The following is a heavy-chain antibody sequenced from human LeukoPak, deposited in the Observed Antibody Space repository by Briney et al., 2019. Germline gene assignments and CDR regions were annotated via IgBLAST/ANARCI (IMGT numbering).Heavy chain of an antibody. Sequence: ASVKVSCTASGYTFTSYYMHWVRQAPGQGLEWMGIINPSGGSTSYAQKFQGRVTMTRDTPTSTVYMELSSLRSEDTAVYYCARDVDTAMSLRYWGQGTLVTVSS. D-gene: IGHD5-18*01. V-gene: IGHV1-46*01. CDR2: INPSGGST. J-gene: IGHJ4*02. CDR1: GYTFTSYY. CDR3: ARDVDTAMSLRY.